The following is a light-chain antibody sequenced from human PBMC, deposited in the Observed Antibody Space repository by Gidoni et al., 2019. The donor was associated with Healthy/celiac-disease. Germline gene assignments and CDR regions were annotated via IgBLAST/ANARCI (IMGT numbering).Light chain of an antibody. V-gene: IGKV4-1*01. Sequence: DIVMTQSPDSLAVSLGERATINCKSSQSVLYSSNNKNYLAWYQQKPGQPPKLRIYWASTRESGVPDRCIGSGSGTDFTLTISSLQAEDVAVYYCQQYYSTLLTFGGGTKVEIK. J-gene: IGKJ4*01. CDR2: WAS. CDR1: QSVLYSSNNKNY. CDR3: QQYYSTLLT.